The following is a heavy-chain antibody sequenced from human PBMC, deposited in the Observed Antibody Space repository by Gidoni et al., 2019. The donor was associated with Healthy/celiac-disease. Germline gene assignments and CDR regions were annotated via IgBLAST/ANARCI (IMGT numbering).Heavy chain of an antibody. CDR2: IYSGGST. Sequence: EVQLVESGGGVVQPVGSLRLSCAASAFTVSSNYMSWVRQAPGKGLEWVSVIYSGGSTYYADSVKGRFTISRDNSKNTLYLQMNSLRAEDTAVYYCAREGSTAARDLDYWGQGTLVTVSS. V-gene: IGHV3-66*02. D-gene: IGHD2-2*01. CDR1: AFTVSSNY. J-gene: IGHJ4*02. CDR3: AREGSTAARDLDY.